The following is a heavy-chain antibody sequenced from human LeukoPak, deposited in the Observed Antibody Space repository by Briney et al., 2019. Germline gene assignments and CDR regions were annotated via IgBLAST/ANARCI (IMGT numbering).Heavy chain of an antibody. D-gene: IGHD6-19*01. CDR1: GYTFTSYD. J-gene: IGHJ5*02. Sequence: ASVKVSCKASGYTFTSYDINWVRQATGQGLEWMGWMNPNSGNTGYAQKFQGRVTMTRNTSISTAYMELSSLRSEDTAVYYCARDTAIQPTYSSGWAPWGQGTLVTVSS. CDR3: ARDTAIQPTYSSGWAP. V-gene: IGHV1-8*01. CDR2: MNPNSGNT.